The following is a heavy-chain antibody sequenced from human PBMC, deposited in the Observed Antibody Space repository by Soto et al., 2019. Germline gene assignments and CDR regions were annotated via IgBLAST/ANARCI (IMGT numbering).Heavy chain of an antibody. V-gene: IGHV1-69*01. CDR3: ATGTRDGYNYCYFDL. CDR2: IIPIYGTS. J-gene: IGHJ2*01. CDR1: GGTFGNFA. Sequence: QVQLVQSGAELKKPGSSVKVSCKASGGTFGNFAISWVRQAPGQRPELVAGIIPIYGTSNYADDFRGRITLTADESTATAYMELSSLRSEDTAIYCCATGTRDGYNYCYFDLWGRGTQVTVSS. D-gene: IGHD1-7*01.